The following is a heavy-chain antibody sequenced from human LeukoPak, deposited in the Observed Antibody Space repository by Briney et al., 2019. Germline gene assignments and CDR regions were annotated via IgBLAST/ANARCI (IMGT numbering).Heavy chain of an antibody. V-gene: IGHV2-70*11. Sequence: SGPTLVNPTQTLTLTCTFSGFSLSTSGMCVSWIRQPPGKALEWLARIDWDDDEYYTTSLKTRLTISKDTSKNQVVLTMTKMDPVDTATYYCARMPWRGYHDCWGQGTLVTVSS. J-gene: IGHJ4*02. CDR3: ARMPWRGYHDC. CDR2: IDWDDDE. CDR1: GFSLSTSGMC. D-gene: IGHD5-18*01.